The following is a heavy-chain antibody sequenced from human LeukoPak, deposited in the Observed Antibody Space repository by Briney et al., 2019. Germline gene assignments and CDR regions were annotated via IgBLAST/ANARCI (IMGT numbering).Heavy chain of an antibody. Sequence: GGSLRLSCAASGFTFSSYGMHWVRQAPGKGLEWVSAISGSGGSTYYADSVKGRFTISRDNSKNTLYLQMNSLRAEDTAVYYCAKESHSSGWYAPYYFDYWGQGTLVTVSS. D-gene: IGHD6-19*01. CDR3: AKESHSSGWYAPYYFDY. V-gene: IGHV3-23*01. CDR2: ISGSGGST. J-gene: IGHJ4*02. CDR1: GFTFSSYG.